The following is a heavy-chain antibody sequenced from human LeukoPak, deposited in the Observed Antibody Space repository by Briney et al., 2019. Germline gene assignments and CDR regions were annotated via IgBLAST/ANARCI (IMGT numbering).Heavy chain of an antibody. CDR2: IYYSGST. V-gene: IGHV4-30-4*02. Sequence: SETLSLTCTVSGGSISSGDYYWSWIRQPPGKGLEWIGYIYYSGSTYYNPSLKSRVTISVDTSKNQFSLKLSSVTAADTAVYYCARASLRGYYDSSGYYVGAEFDYWGQGTLVTVSS. J-gene: IGHJ4*02. CDR3: ARASLRGYYDSSGYYVGAEFDY. D-gene: IGHD3-22*01. CDR1: GGSISSGDYY.